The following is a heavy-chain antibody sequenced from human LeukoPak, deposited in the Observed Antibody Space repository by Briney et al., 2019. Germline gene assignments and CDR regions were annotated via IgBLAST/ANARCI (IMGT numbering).Heavy chain of an antibody. J-gene: IGHJ4*02. CDR2: IRYDGSNK. D-gene: IGHD3-10*01. CDR3: ARGPTSLGSLWFGTLDY. CDR1: GFTFSSYG. V-gene: IGHV3-30*02. Sequence: PGGSLRLSCAASGFTFSSYGMHWVRQAPGKGLEWVAFIRYDGSNKYYADSVKGRFTISRDNAKNSLYLQMNSLRAEDTAVYYCARGPTSLGSLWFGTLDYWGQGTLVTVSS.